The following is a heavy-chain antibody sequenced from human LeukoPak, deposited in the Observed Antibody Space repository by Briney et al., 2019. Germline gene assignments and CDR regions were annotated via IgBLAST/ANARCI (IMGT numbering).Heavy chain of an antibody. V-gene: IGHV5-51*01. CDR1: GYSFTSYW. D-gene: IGHD6-13*01. Sequence: GESLKISCKGSGYSFTSYWIGWVRQMPGKGLEWMGIIYPGDSDTRYSPSFQGQVTISADKSISTAYLQWSSLKASDTAMYYCARRRHSSWYQGMWYFDYWGQGTLVTVSS. J-gene: IGHJ4*02. CDR2: IYPGDSDT. CDR3: ARRRHSSWYQGMWYFDY.